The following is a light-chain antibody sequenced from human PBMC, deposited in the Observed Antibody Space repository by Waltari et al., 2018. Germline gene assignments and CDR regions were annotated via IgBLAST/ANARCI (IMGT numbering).Light chain of an antibody. CDR1: QSLRHSDVCNY. CDR3: MQSLRALWT. V-gene: IGKV2-28*01. Sequence: CRSRQSLRHSDVCNYLDWYLQEPGQSPQLLIYLGSNRASGVPDRFSGSGSGTDFTLKISRVEAEDVGVYYCMQSLRALWTFGQGTKVEIK. J-gene: IGKJ1*01. CDR2: LGS.